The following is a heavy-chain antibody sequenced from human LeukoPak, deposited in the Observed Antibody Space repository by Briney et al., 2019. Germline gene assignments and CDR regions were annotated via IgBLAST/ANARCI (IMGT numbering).Heavy chain of an antibody. J-gene: IGHJ4*02. CDR3: ARDLRGYCNSVSC. V-gene: IGHV3-21*01. CDR1: GIAFSSYT. D-gene: IGHD2/OR15-2a*01. CDR2: ISSSGSFI. Sequence: GGSLRLSCAVSGIAFSSYTMNWVRQAPGKGLEWVSQISSSGSFIYYADSVKGRFTISRDNAKNSLYLQVNSLRAEDTAVYYCARDLRGYCNSVSCWGQGTLVTVSS.